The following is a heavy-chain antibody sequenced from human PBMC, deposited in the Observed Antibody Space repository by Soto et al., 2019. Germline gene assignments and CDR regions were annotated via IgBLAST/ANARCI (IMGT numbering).Heavy chain of an antibody. D-gene: IGHD3-9*01. CDR1: GASIRSTY. V-gene: IGHV4-59*01. CDR2: IYYSGTT. J-gene: IGHJ4*02. Sequence: SETLSLTCTVSGASIRSTYWSWIRQSPGKGLEWIGYIYYSGTTNYNPSLKNRVTISVDTSKNQLSLNLTSVTAADTAVYYCARTPFSLTLATVLHYFDSWGQGTLVTVSS. CDR3: ARTPFSLTLATVLHYFDS.